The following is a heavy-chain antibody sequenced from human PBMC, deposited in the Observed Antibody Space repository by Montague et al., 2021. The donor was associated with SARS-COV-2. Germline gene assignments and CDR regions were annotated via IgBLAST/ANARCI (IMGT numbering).Heavy chain of an antibody. CDR3: ARLRDGVVPSPILGVGPYYSYYYMDV. Sequence: SETLSLTCAVHGTSFSGYYWNWIRQPPRKGLEWIGEINHGGSTKYSPSLKSRLTISADTSKNQFSLKLTSVAAADTAVYYCARLRDGVVPSPILGVGPYYSYYYMDVGGRGTTVTVSS. CDR1: GTSFSGYY. D-gene: IGHD3-10*01. CDR2: INHGGST. V-gene: IGHV4-34*01. J-gene: IGHJ6*03.